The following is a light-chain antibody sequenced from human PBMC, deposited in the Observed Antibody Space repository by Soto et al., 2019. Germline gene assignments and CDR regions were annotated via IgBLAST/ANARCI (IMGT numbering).Light chain of an antibody. Sequence: EIVMTQSPATLSVSPGERATLSCRASQSVSSNLAWYQQKPGQAPRLLIYGASTRATGIPARFSGSGSGTEFTLTISSLQSEDFAVYYCQQYSNWWTFVQGTKVEI. CDR3: QQYSNWWT. J-gene: IGKJ1*01. CDR2: GAS. CDR1: QSVSSN. V-gene: IGKV3-15*01.